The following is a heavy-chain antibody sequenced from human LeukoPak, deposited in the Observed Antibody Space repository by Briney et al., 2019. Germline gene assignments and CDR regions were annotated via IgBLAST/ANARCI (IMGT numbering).Heavy chain of an antibody. D-gene: IGHD3-22*01. CDR2: FYPGDSDT. CDR3: ARHPDDSSGYDGAFDI. V-gene: IGHV5-51*01. CDR1: GYSFTSYW. J-gene: IGHJ3*02. Sequence: GESLKISCKGSGYSFTSYWIGWVRQMPGKGLEWMGIFYPGDSDTRYSPSFQGQVTISADKSISTAYLQWSSLKASDTAMYYCARHPDDSSGYDGAFDIWGQGTMVTVSS.